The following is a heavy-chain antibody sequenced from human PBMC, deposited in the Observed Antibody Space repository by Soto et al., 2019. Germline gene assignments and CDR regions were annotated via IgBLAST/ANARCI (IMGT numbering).Heavy chain of an antibody. Sequence: SETLSLTCTVSGGSISSYYWSWIRQPPGKGLEWIGYIYYSGSTNYNPSLKSRVTISVDTSKNQFSLKLSSVTAADTAVYYCARERYDILTGYRPANWFDPWGQGTLVTVSS. CDR2: IYYSGST. CDR1: GGSISSYY. J-gene: IGHJ5*02. CDR3: ARERYDILTGYRPANWFDP. D-gene: IGHD3-9*01. V-gene: IGHV4-59*01.